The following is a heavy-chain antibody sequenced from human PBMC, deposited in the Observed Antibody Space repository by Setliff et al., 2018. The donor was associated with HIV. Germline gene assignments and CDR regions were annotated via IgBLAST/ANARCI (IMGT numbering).Heavy chain of an antibody. Sequence: ASVKVSCKASGNILTTYGISWVRQAPGQGLEWMGWISASNDNTNYAQKFQGRVTMTTDTSTNTAYMELRSLRTDDTAVYYCAKDQDGLQFLEWLQPTFDIWGQGTMVTV. CDR1: GNILTTYG. V-gene: IGHV1-18*01. CDR2: ISASNDNT. J-gene: IGHJ3*02. D-gene: IGHD3-3*01. CDR3: AKDQDGLQFLEWLQPTFDI.